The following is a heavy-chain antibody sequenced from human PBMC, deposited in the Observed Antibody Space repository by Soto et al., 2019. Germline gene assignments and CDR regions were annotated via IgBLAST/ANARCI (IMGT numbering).Heavy chain of an antibody. CDR3: ASRQKGESRNSDFFGS. V-gene: IGHV4-39*02. CDR1: GASISSDNYY. CDR2: FYYSGNI. D-gene: IGHD1-1*01. J-gene: IGHJ4*02. Sequence: QPQLQESGPGLVKPSETLSLTCTVSGASISSDNYYWGWIRQPPGKGLEWIGTFYYSGNIYYNPSLRSRVTLSLDTSKNRFSLKLTSVTAADTATYYCASRQKGESRNSDFFGSCGQGTLVTVSS.